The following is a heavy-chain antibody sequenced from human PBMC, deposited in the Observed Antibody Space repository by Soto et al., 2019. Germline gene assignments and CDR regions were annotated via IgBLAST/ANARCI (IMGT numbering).Heavy chain of an antibody. CDR3: ARQASGSYYDY. D-gene: IGHD1-26*01. CDR1: GFTFSSYA. J-gene: IGHJ4*02. Sequence: EVQLLESGGGLVQPGGSLRLSCAASGFTFSSYAMRWVRQAPVKGLEWVSAISGSGGSTYYADSVKGRFTIARDNSKNTLDLQMNSLRAEDTAVYYCARQASGSYYDYWRQGTLVTVSS. CDR2: ISGSGGST. V-gene: IGHV3-23*01.